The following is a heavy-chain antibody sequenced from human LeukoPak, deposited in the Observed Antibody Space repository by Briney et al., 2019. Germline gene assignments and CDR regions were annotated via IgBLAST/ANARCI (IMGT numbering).Heavy chain of an antibody. D-gene: IGHD6-19*01. V-gene: IGHV3-66*02. CDR2: TYSGGST. CDR3: ARAAVAVDWFDP. CDR1: GFTVSSNY. Sequence: GGSLRLSCAASGFTVSSNYMSWVRQAPEKGLEWVSVTYSGGSTYYADSVKGRFTISRDNSKNTLYLQMNSLRAEDTAVYYCARAAVAVDWFDPWGQGTLVTVSS. J-gene: IGHJ5*02.